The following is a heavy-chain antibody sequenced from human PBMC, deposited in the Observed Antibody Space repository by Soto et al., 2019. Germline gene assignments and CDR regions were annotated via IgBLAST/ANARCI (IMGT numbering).Heavy chain of an antibody. CDR3: ARVGGMATILYYFDY. V-gene: IGHV1-69*13. D-gene: IGHD5-12*01. J-gene: IGHJ4*02. CDR1: GGTFSSYA. Sequence: ASVKVSCKASGGTFSSYAISWVRQAPGQGLEWMGGIIPIFGTANYAQKFQGRVTITADESTSTAYMELSSLRSEDTAVYYCARVGGMATILYYFDYWGQGTLVTVSS. CDR2: IIPIFGTA.